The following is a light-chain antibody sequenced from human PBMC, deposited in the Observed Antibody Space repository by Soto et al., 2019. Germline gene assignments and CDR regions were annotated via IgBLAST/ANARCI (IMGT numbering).Light chain of an antibody. Sequence: EVGLTQSPRSLSLSPGERATLSCRASQSVSSSYLAWYQQRPGQAPRLLIYVASNRATGTPDRFSGSGSGTDFTLTISRLEPEDFAVYYCQQYGSSPITFGQGTRMEIK. CDR1: QSVSSSY. V-gene: IGKV3-20*01. CDR2: VAS. CDR3: QQYGSSPIT. J-gene: IGKJ5*01.